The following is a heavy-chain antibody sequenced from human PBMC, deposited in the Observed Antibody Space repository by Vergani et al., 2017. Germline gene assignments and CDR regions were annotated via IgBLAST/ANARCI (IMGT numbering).Heavy chain of an antibody. J-gene: IGHJ3*02. V-gene: IGHV3-23*01. CDR2: ISGSGGST. CDR1: GFTFSSYA. D-gene: IGHD3-10*01. Sequence: EVQLLESGGGLVQPGGSLRLSCAASGFTFSSYAMSWVRQAPGKGLEWVSAISGSGGSTYYADSVKGRFTISRDNSKNTLYLQMNSLRAEDTAVYYCANADPRGRFGDRVDAFDIWGQGTMVTVSS. CDR3: ANADPRGRFGDRVDAFDI.